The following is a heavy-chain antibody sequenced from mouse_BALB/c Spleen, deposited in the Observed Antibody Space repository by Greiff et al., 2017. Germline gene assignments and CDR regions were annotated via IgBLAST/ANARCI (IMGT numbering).Heavy chain of an antibody. V-gene: IGHV5-4*02. CDR3: ARGYDYDYFDY. D-gene: IGHD2-4*01. CDR2: ISDGGSYT. J-gene: IGHJ2*01. Sequence: EVKLVESGGGLVKPGGSLKLSCAASGFTFSDYYMYWVRQTPEKRLEWVATISDGGSYTYYPDSVKGRFTISRDNAKNNLYLQMSSLKSEDTAMYYCARGYDYDYFDYWGHGTTLTVSS. CDR1: GFTFSDYY.